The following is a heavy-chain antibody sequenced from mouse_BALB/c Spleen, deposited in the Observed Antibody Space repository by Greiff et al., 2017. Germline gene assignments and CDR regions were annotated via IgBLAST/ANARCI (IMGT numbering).Heavy chain of an antibody. D-gene: IGHD2-3*01. CDR2: IWWDDDK. CDR3: ARIGVYDGDAMDY. CDR1: GFSLSTSGMG. Sequence: QVTLKESGPGILQPSQTLSLSCSFSGFSLSTSGMGVGWIRQPSGKGLEWLAHIWWDDDKRYNPALKSRLTISKDTSSNQVFLKIASVDTADTATYYCARIGVYDGDAMDYWGQGTSVTVSS. V-gene: IGHV8-8*01. J-gene: IGHJ4*01.